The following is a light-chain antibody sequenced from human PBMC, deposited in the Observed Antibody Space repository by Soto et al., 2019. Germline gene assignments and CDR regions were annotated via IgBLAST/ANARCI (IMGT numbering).Light chain of an antibody. J-gene: IGKJ4*01. CDR3: QQYNNWPLT. CDR1: QSVSSN. Sequence: EIVMTQSPATLSVSPGERSTLSCRASQSVSSNLAWYQQKPGRAPRLLIYVASTRATGIPARFSGSGSGTEFTLTISSLQSEDFAVYYCQQYNNWPLTFGGGTKVDIK. CDR2: VAS. V-gene: IGKV3-15*01.